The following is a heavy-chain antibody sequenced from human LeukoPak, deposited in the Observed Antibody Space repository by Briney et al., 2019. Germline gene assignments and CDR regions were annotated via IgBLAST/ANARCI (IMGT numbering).Heavy chain of an antibody. CDR1: GYTFTGYY. CDR2: INPNSGGT. CDR3: ARGGNPKSYQLLLFDY. D-gene: IGHD2-2*01. V-gene: IGHV1-2*02. J-gene: IGHJ4*02. Sequence: ASVKVSCKASGYTFTGYYMHWVRQAPGQGLEWMGWINPNSGGTNYAQKFQGRVTMTRDTSISTAYMELSRLRSGDTAVYYCARGGNPKSYQLLLFDYWGQGTLVTVSS.